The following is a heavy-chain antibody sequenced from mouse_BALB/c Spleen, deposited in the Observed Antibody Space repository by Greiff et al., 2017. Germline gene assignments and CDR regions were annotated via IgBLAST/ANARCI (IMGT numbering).Heavy chain of an antibody. Sequence: VQLQESGAELVRPGSSVKISCKASGYAFSSYWMNWVKQRPGQGLEWIGQIYPGDGDTNYNGKFKGKATLTADKSSSTAYMQLSSLTSEDSAVYFCAREGGTPLDYWGQGTTLTVSS. CDR3: AREGGTPLDY. V-gene: IGHV1-80*01. CDR2: IYPGDGDT. CDR1: GYAFSSYW. J-gene: IGHJ2*01.